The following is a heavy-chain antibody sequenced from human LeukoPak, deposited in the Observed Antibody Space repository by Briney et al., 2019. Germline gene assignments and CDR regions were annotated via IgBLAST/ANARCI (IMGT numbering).Heavy chain of an antibody. CDR2: ISAYNGNT. Sequence: ASVKVSCKASGYTFTVFHMHWVRQAPGQGLEWMGWISAYNGNTNCAQKLQGRVTMTTDTSTSTAYMELRSLRSDDTAVYYCARDRADYYDSSGYYYGGGYYFDYWGQGTLVTVSS. CDR1: GYTFTVFH. CDR3: ARDRADYYDSSGYYYGGGYYFDY. J-gene: IGHJ4*02. D-gene: IGHD3-22*01. V-gene: IGHV1-18*04.